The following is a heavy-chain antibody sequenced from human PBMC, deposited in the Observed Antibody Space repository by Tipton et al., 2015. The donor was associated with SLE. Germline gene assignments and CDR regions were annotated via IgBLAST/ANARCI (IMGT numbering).Heavy chain of an antibody. V-gene: IGHV4-38-2*02. CDR3: ARDPYSSSLSYGMDV. CDR2: IYHSGST. CDR1: GYSISSDYY. Sequence: GLVKPSETLSLTCDVSGYSISSDYYWGWIRQPPGKGLEWIGSIYHSGSTHYNPSLKSRVTISLDTSKNQFSLKLSSVTAADTAVYYCARDPYSSSLSYGMDVWGQGTRVTASS. D-gene: IGHD6-6*01. J-gene: IGHJ6*02.